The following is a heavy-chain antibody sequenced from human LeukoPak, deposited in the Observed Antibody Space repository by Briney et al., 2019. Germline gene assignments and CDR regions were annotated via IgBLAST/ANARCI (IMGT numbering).Heavy chain of an antibody. Sequence: SETLSLTCAVYGGSFSGYYWSWIRQPPGKGLEWIGEINHSGSTNYNASLKSRVTISVDTSKNQFSLKLSSVTAADTAVYYCAIHSPAAAVDYFDYWGQGTLVTVSS. CDR2: INHSGST. D-gene: IGHD6-13*01. J-gene: IGHJ4*02. V-gene: IGHV4-34*01. CDR3: AIHSPAAAVDYFDY. CDR1: GGSFSGYY.